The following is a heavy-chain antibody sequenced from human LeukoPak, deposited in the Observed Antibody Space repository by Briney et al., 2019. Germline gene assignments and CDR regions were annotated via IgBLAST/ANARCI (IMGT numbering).Heavy chain of an antibody. V-gene: IGHV4-38-2*02. D-gene: IGHD3-22*01. Sequence: SETLSLTCTASGYSISSGYYWGWIRQPPGKGLEWIGSIYHSGSTYYNPSLKSRVTISVDTSKNQFSLKLSSVTAAATAVYYCARARYYYDSSGYDFFDYWGQGTLATVS. CDR1: GYSISSGYY. CDR3: ARARYYYDSSGYDFFDY. CDR2: IYHSGST. J-gene: IGHJ4*02.